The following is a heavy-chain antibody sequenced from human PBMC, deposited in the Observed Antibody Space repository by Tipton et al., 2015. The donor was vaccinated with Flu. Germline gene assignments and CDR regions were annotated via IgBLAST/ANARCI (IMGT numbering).Heavy chain of an antibody. CDR1: GGSFSGYY. CDR3: AGGDCSGGSCYSRRRPFDY. CDR2: INHSGST. J-gene: IGHJ4*02. D-gene: IGHD2-15*01. V-gene: IGHV4-34*01. Sequence: TLSLTCAVYGGSFSGYYWSWIRQPPGKGLEWIGEINHSGSTNYNPSLKSRVTISVDTSKNQFSLKLSSVTAADTAVYYCAGGDCSGGSCYSRRRPFDYWGQGTLVTVSS.